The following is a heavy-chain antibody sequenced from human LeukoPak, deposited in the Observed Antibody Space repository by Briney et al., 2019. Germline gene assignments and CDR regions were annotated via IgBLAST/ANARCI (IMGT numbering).Heavy chain of an antibody. J-gene: IGHJ4*02. V-gene: IGHV3-7*01. D-gene: IGHD6-19*01. Sequence: GGSLRLSCAASAFAFSDYWMNWVRQAPGMGLVWVGNIKQDGSENSYVDSVKVRLTISRDNAKNTLYLQMTTLRAEDTAVYFCARHTSDWYKEGANWGQGTPVTVSS. CDR2: IKQDGSEN. CDR3: ARHTSDWYKEGAN. CDR1: AFAFSDYW.